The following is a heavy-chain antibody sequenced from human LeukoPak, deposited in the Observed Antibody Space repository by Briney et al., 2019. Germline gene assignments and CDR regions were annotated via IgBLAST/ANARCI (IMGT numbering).Heavy chain of an antibody. V-gene: IGHV1-69*04. CDR3: ARANNKYYDFWSGYPDAFDI. CDR1: GGTFSSYA. CDR2: IIPILGIA. D-gene: IGHD3-3*01. Sequence: SVKVSCKASGGTFSSYAISWVRQAPEQGLEWMGRIIPILGIANYAQKFQGRVTITADKSTSTAYMELSSLRSEDTAVYYCARANNKYYDFWSGYPDAFDIWGQGTMVTVSS. J-gene: IGHJ3*02.